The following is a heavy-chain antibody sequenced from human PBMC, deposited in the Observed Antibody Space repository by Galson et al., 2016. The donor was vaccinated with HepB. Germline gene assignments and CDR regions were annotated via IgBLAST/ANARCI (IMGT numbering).Heavy chain of an antibody. CDR1: LFTFSSYG. V-gene: IGHV3-33*06. J-gene: IGHJ6*02. Sequence: SLRLSCAASLFTFSSYGMHWVRQAPGKGLEWVAMIWYDGSNKFYADSVKGRFTISRDNSNNRLYLQMNSLRAEDTAVYYCAKRAYYGSGRNGGGMDVWGQGTKVTVSS. CDR2: IWYDGSNK. D-gene: IGHD3-10*01. CDR3: AKRAYYGSGRNGGGMDV.